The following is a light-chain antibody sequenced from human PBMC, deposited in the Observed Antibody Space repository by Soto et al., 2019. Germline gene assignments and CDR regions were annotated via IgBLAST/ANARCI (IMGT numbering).Light chain of an antibody. Sequence: DIQMTQSPSTLSASVGDRVTITCRASQNIGDWLAWYQQKPGKAPKLVIYRASSLETGVPSRFSACGSGTEFTLTISSLQPDDFATYYCQQYHIYTYTFGQGTRLEIK. CDR3: QQYHIYTYT. CDR2: RAS. V-gene: IGKV1-5*03. CDR1: QNIGDW. J-gene: IGKJ2*01.